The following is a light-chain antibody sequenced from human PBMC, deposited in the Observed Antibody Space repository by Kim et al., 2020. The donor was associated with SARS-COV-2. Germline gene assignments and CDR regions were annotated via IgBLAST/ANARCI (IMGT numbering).Light chain of an antibody. CDR3: QSYDTNNWV. CDR2: ENN. CDR1: SGSIASNY. J-gene: IGLJ3*02. Sequence: GKTVTISCPGSSGSIASNYVQWDQQRPGSAPTTMIYENNQRPSGVPDRFSGSIDSSSNAASLTISGLKTEDEADYYCQSYDTNNWVFGGGTQLTVL. V-gene: IGLV6-57*02.